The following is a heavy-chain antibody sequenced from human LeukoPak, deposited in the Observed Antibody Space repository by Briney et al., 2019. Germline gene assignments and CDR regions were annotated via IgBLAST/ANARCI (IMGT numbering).Heavy chain of an antibody. CDR3: AEDGGQLVHAFDI. CDR2: IRYDGSNK. CDR1: GFTFSSYG. D-gene: IGHD6-6*01. V-gene: IGHV3-30*02. Sequence: PGGSLRLSCAASGFTFSSYGMHWVRQAPGKGLEWVAFIRYDGSNKYYADSVKGRFTISRDNSKNTLYLQMNSLRAEDTAVYYCAEDGGQLVHAFDIWGQGTMVTVSS. J-gene: IGHJ3*02.